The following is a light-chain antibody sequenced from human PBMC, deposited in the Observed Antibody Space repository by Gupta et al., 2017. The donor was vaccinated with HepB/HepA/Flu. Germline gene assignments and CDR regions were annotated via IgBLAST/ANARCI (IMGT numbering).Light chain of an antibody. CDR1: KLGDKY. J-gene: IGLJ2*01. CDR3: QAWDSSTAVV. Sequence: YELTQPPSVSVSLGQTASITCSGDKLGDKYACWYQQKPGQSPVLVIYQVSKRPSGIPERFSGSNSGNTATLTISGTQAMDEADYYCQAWDSSTAVVFGGGTKLTVL. V-gene: IGLV3-1*01. CDR2: QVS.